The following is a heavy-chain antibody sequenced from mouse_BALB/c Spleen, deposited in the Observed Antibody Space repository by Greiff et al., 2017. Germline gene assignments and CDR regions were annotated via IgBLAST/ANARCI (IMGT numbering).Heavy chain of an antibody. CDR2: ISSGGSYT. CDR3: TRESHTLYAMDY. D-gene: IGHD5-1-1*01. Sequence: EVMLVESGGGLVKPGGSLKLSCAASGFTFSSYTMSWVRQTPEKRLEWVATISSGGSYTYYPDSVKGRFTISRDNAKNTLYLQMSSLKSEDTAMYYCTRESHTLYAMDYWGQGTSVTVSS. J-gene: IGHJ4*01. V-gene: IGHV5-6-4*01. CDR1: GFTFSSYT.